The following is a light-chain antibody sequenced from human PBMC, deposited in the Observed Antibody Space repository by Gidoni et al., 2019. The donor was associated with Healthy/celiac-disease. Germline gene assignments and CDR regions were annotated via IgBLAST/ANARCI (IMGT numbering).Light chain of an antibody. CDR2: DVS. V-gene: IGLV2-14*01. Sequence: QSALTPPASVSGSPCQSITISCTGTSSDVGGYTYVSWYQQHPGKAPKLMIYDVSNRPSGVSNRFSGSKSGNTASLTISGLQAEDEADYYCSAYTSSSTLVVFGGGTKLTVL. J-gene: IGLJ2*01. CDR3: SAYTSSSTLVV. CDR1: SSDVGGYTY.